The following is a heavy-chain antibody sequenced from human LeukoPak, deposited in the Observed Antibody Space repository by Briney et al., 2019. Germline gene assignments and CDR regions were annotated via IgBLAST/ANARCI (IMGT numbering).Heavy chain of an antibody. Sequence: PSETLSLTCAVYGGSFSGYYWSWIRQPPGKGLEWIGGINHSGSTNYNPSLKSRVTISVDTSKNQFSLKLSSVTAADTAVYYCASVRGYSYGYGYWGQGTLVTVSS. CDR2: INHSGST. D-gene: IGHD5-18*01. CDR1: GGSFSGYY. J-gene: IGHJ4*02. CDR3: ASVRGYSYGYGY. V-gene: IGHV4-34*01.